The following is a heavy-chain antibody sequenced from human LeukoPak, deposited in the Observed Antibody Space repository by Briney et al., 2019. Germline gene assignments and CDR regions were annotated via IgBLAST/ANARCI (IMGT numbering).Heavy chain of an antibody. J-gene: IGHJ4*02. Sequence: PGGSLRLSCAASGFSVSRSYMSWVRQAPGKGLEWVSVIYSGGTTYYADSVKGRFTVSRDNAKNSLFLQMNSLTAEDTAVYYCARLSGSVIYYTDYWGQGTLVTVSS. CDR3: ARLSGSVIYYTDY. CDR2: IYSGGTT. D-gene: IGHD3-10*01. V-gene: IGHV3-53*01. CDR1: GFSVSRSY.